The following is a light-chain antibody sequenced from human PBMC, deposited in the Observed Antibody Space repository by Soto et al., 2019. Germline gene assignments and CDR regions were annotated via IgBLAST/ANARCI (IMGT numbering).Light chain of an antibody. V-gene: IGKV3-20*01. CDR3: QQFSSYPLT. J-gene: IGKJ4*01. Sequence: EIVLTQSPGTLSLSPGDRATLSCSASQTVSSNFLAWYQQRPAQAPRLLIYDASSRATGIPDRFSGGGSGTDFTLTISRLEPEDFAVYYCQQFSSYPLTFGGGTKVDI. CDR2: DAS. CDR1: QTVSSNF.